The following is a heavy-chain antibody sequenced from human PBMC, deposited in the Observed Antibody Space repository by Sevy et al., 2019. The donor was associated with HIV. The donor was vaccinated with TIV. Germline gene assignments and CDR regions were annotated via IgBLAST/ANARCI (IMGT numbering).Heavy chain of an antibody. CDR2: VSFDGSDK. CDR3: ARDQAGPSDDYYYYYGMDL. Sequence: GGSLRLSCAASGFILRNYVMHWVRQAPGKGLEWVAAVSFDGSDKFYADSVKGRFTISRDNSKNRLYLQTNSLRAEDTAVYYCARDQAGPSDDYYYYYGMDLWGQGTLVTVSS. D-gene: IGHD3-10*01. V-gene: IGHV3-30-3*01. J-gene: IGHJ6*02. CDR1: GFILRNYV.